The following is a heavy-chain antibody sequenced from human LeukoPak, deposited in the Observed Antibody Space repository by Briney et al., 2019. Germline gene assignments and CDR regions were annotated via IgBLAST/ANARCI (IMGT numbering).Heavy chain of an antibody. J-gene: IGHJ4*02. CDR1: GFTFSNFA. D-gene: IGHD3-16*01. V-gene: IGHV3-23*01. CDR2: ISDSGGGT. CDR3: AKVGVGWVAFEY. Sequence: GGSLRLSCAASGFTFSNFAMSWVRQAPGRGLQWVSAISDSGGGTFYADSVKGRFTISRDNSKNTLYLQMNSLRAEDTAVYYCAKVGVGWVAFEYWGQGTLVTVSS.